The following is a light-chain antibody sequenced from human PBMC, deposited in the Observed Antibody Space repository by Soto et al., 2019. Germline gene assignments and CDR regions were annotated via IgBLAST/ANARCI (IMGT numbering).Light chain of an antibody. CDR3: SSYTSSSTFGV. CDR1: SSDVGGYNY. J-gene: IGLJ1*01. Sequence: QSVLTQPASVSGSPGQSITISCTGTSSDVGGYNYVSWYQHHPGKAPKLMIYDVSHRPSGVSNRFSGSKSGNTASLTISGLQAEDEADYYCSSYTSSSTFGVFGTGTKVTVL. V-gene: IGLV2-14*03. CDR2: DVS.